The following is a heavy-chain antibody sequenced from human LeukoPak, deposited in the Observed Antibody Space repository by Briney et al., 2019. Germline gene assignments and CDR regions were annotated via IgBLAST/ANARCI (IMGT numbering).Heavy chain of an antibody. J-gene: IGHJ5*02. D-gene: IGHD3-9*01. CDR3: ARTRGGTISGFRGWFDP. V-gene: IGHV4-38-2*02. CDR2: INHSGST. Sequence: PSETLSLTCTVSDYSISSAFYWAWIRQPPGKGLEWIGEINHSGSTNYNPSLKSRVTISVDTSKNQFSLKLSSVTAADTAVYYCARTRGGTISGFRGWFDPWGQGTLVTVSS. CDR1: DYSISSAFY.